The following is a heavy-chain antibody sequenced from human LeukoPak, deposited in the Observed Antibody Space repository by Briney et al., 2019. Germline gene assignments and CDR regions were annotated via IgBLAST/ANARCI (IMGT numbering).Heavy chain of an antibody. CDR1: GGTFSSYA. CDR3: AREGNPRAAGPXWFDP. V-gene: IGHV1-69*05. CDR2: TIPIFGTA. Sequence: GASVKVSCKASGGTFSSYAISWVRQAPGQGLEWMGGTIPIFGTANYAQKFQGRVTITTDESTSTAYMELSSLRSEDTAVYYCAREGNPRAAGPXWFDPWGQGTLVTVSS. D-gene: IGHD6-13*01. J-gene: IGHJ5*02.